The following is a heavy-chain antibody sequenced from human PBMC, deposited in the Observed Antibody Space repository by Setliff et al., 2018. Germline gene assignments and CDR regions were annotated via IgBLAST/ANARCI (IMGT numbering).Heavy chain of an antibody. CDR3: ASRNGETLDP. J-gene: IGHJ5*02. CDR2: IYTSGST. CDR1: GDSISSGNYY. V-gene: IGHV4-61*02. Sequence: SETLSLTCTVSGDSISSGNYYWNWIRKPAGKGLEWIGRIYTSGSTTYNPSLKSRVSTSVDTSKNQFSLKLSSVTAADTAVYYCASRNGETLDPWGQGTPVTVSS.